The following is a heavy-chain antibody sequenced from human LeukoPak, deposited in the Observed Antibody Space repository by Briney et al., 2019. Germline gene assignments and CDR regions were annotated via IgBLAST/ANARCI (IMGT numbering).Heavy chain of an antibody. CDR2: IYYSGST. CDR1: GGSTSSYY. CDR3: ARVPPYYDILTGYYPVHYYYGMDV. D-gene: IGHD3-9*01. V-gene: IGHV4-59*01. Sequence: SETLSLTCTVSGGSTSSYYWSWIRQPPGKGLEWIGYIYYSGSTNYNPSLKSRVTISVDTSKNQFFLKLSSVTAADTAVYYCARVPPYYDILTGYYPVHYYYGMDVWGKGTTVTVSS. J-gene: IGHJ6*04.